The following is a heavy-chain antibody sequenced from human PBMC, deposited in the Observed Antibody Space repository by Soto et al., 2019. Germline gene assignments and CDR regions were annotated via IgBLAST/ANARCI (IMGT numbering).Heavy chain of an antibody. CDR2: TYYRSKWYN. D-gene: IGHD6-13*01. CDR1: GDSVSSNSAA. CDR3: ARDPNPLHIAAADWFDP. Sequence: SQTLSLPCAISGDSVSSNSAAWNWIRQSPSRGLEWLGGTYYRSKWYNDYAVSVKSRITINPDTSKNQFSLQLNSVTPEDTAVYYCARDPNPLHIAAADWFDPWGQGTLVTVSS. V-gene: IGHV6-1*01. J-gene: IGHJ5*02.